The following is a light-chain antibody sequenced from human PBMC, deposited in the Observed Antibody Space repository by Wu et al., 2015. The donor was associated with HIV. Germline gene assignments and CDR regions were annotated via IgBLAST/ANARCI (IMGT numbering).Light chain of an antibody. CDR2: GAS. CDR1: QSIANN. J-gene: IGKJ2*01. Sequence: EIVMTQSPATLSVFPGETVTLSCRASQSIANNLAWYQQKPGQAPRLLIFGASTRATGIPGRFSGSGSGTEFSLTINSMQSEDFAVYYCQQCNTWPVTFGQGTKLEIK. CDR3: QQCNTWPVT. V-gene: IGKV3-15*01.